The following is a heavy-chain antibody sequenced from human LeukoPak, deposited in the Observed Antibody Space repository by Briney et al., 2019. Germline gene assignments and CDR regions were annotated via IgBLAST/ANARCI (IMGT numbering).Heavy chain of an antibody. CDR3: ARGLYLNYDSSGYYYGGV. CDR2: IKQDVGEK. CDR1: GFTFSSYW. V-gene: IGHV3-7*04. D-gene: IGHD3-22*01. Sequence: PGGSLRLSCAASGFTFSSYWMSWVRQAPGKGRERGANIKQDVGEKYYVDSVKGPFTISRDNAKNSLYLQMNSLRAEDTAVYYCARGLYLNYDSSGYYYGGVWGQGTLVTVS. J-gene: IGHJ4*02.